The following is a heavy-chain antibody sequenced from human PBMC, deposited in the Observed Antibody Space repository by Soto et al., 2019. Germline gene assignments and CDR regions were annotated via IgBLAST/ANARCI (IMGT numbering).Heavy chain of an antibody. CDR3: ARDLAWAFDY. CDR2: ISTDSRTI. V-gene: IGHV3-48*02. Sequence: EVQLVESGGGLVQPGGSLRLSCVASGFTFSSYSMNWVRQAPGKGLEWVSYISTDSRTIHYADSVKGRFTISRDNAKNSLYLQMNSLRDEDTAVYYCARDLAWAFDYWGQGTLVTVSP. J-gene: IGHJ4*02. D-gene: IGHD1-26*01. CDR1: GFTFSSYS.